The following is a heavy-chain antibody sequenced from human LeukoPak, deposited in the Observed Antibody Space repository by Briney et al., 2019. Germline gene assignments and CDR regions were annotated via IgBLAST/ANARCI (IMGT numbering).Heavy chain of an antibody. CDR3: ARAWYSSSWSPGGLNY. D-gene: IGHD6-13*01. Sequence: GASVKVSCKASGYTFTGCYMHWVRQAPGQGLEWMGWINPNSGGTNYAQKFQGRVTMTRDTSISTAYMELSRLRSDDTAVYYCARAWYSSSWSPGGLNYWGQGTLVTVSS. CDR1: GYTFTGCY. J-gene: IGHJ4*02. CDR2: INPNSGGT. V-gene: IGHV1-2*02.